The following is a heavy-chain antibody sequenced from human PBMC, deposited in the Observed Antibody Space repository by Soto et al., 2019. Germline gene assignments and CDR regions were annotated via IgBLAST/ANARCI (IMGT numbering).Heavy chain of an antibody. CDR2: IYYSGST. CDR1: GGSVSSGSYY. V-gene: IGHV4-61*01. D-gene: IGHD6-13*01. CDR3: ARRIAAAGYNRNWFDP. J-gene: IGHJ5*02. Sequence: SETLSLTCTVSGGSVSSGSYYWSWIRQPPGKGLEWIGYIYYSGSTNYNPSLKSRVTISVDTSKNQFSLKLSSVTAADTAVYYCARRIAAAGYNRNWFDPWGQGTLVTVSS.